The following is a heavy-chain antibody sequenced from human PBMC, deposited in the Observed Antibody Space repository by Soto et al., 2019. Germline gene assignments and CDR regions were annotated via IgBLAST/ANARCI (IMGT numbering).Heavy chain of an antibody. Sequence: QVQLVQSGAEVKKPGDSVKVSCKASGYTFTSYDINWVRQATGQGLEWMGWKNPNSGNTGYAQKFQGRVTMTRNTSISTAYMELSSLRSEATAVYYCARAGDSGYDYGEGAYYGMDVWGQGTTVTVSS. CDR2: KNPNSGNT. V-gene: IGHV1-8*01. D-gene: IGHD5-12*01. CDR1: GYTFTSYD. J-gene: IGHJ6*02. CDR3: ARAGDSGYDYGEGAYYGMDV.